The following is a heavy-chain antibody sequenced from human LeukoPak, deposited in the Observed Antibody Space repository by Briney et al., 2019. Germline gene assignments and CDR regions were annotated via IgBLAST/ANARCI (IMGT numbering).Heavy chain of an antibody. CDR1: GYTLTVLS. D-gene: IGHD3-10*01. CDR3: ATDLDTMVRGGVPTDY. V-gene: IGHV1-24*01. J-gene: IGHJ4*02. Sequence: ASVKVSCKVSGYTLTVLSMHWVRQAPGKGLEWMGGFDPEDGETIYAQKFQGRVTMTEDTSTDTAYMELSGLRSEDTAVYYCATDLDTMVRGGVPTDYWGQGTLVTVSS. CDR2: FDPEDGET.